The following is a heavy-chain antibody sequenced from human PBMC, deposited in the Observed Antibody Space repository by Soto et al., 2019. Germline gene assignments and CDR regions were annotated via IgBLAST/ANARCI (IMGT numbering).Heavy chain of an antibody. J-gene: IGHJ6*03. V-gene: IGHV3-49*03. Sequence: GGSLRLSCTASGFTFGDYAMSWFRQAPGKGLEWVGFIRSKAYGGTTEYAASVKGRFTISRDDSKSIAYLQMNSLKTEDTAVYYCTRDSGYDILTGSLAASYYYYMDVWGKGTTVTVSS. CDR2: IRSKAYGGTT. D-gene: IGHD3-9*01. CDR3: TRDSGYDILTGSLAASYYYYMDV. CDR1: GFTFGDYA.